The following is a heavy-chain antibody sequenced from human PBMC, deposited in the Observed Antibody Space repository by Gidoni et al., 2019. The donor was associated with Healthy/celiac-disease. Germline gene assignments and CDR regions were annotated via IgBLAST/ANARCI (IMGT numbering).Heavy chain of an antibody. J-gene: IGHJ4*02. V-gene: IGHV3-7*01. CDR2: IKQDGSEK. D-gene: IGHD3-10*01. CDR1: GFTFSSYW. Sequence: EVQLVESGGGLVQPGGSLRLSCAASGFTFSSYWMSWVRQAPGKGLEWVANIKQDGSEKYYVDSVKGRFTISRDNAKNSLYLQMNSLRAEDTAVYYCARDWFGELGSQHGFDYWGQGTLVTVSS. CDR3: ARDWFGELGSQHGFDY.